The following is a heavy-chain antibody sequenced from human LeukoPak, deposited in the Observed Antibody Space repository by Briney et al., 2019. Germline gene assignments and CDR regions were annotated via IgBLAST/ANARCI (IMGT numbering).Heavy chain of an antibody. CDR3: AKDTFCSSTSCYSGYSYGSWDY. D-gene: IGHD2-2*01. V-gene: IGHV3-23*01. CDR2: ISGSGGST. J-gene: IGHJ4*02. Sequence: GGSLRLSCAASGFTFSSYAMSWVRQAPGKGLEWVSAISGSGGSTYYADSVKGRFTISRDNSKNTLYLQMNSLRAEDTAVYYCAKDTFCSSTSCYSGYSYGSWDYWGRGTLVTVSS. CDR1: GFTFSSYA.